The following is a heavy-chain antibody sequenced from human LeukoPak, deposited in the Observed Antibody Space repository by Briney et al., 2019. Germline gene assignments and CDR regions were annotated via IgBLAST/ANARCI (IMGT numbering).Heavy chain of an antibody. J-gene: IGHJ4*02. Sequence: PGGSLRLSCAASGFTFSSYAMSWVRQAPGKGLEWVSAISGSGGSTYYADSVKGRFTISRDNSKNTLYLQMNSLRAEDTAVYYCPRVSSSLPGGAPFDYWGQGTLVTVSS. D-gene: IGHD6-13*01. CDR1: GFTFSSYA. V-gene: IGHV3-23*01. CDR3: PRVSSSLPGGAPFDY. CDR2: ISGSGGST.